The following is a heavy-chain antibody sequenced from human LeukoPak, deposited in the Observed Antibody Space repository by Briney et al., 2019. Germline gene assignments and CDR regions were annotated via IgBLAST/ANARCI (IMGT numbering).Heavy chain of an antibody. CDR3: ARDLDWVFDL. V-gene: IGHV1-18*01. Sequence: ASVKVSCKASGYTFTDYNFSWVRQAPGQGLEWMGWISTYNGNTKYARNLQGRVTMTTDTSTSTAYMELRSPRSDDTAVYYCARDLDWVFDLWGRGTLVTVPS. J-gene: IGHJ2*01. CDR1: GYTFTDYN. CDR2: ISTYNGNT. D-gene: IGHD3-9*01.